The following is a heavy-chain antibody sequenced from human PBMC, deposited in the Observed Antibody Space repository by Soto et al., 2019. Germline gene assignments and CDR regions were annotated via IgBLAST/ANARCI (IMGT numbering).Heavy chain of an antibody. D-gene: IGHD5-12*01. CDR3: ARDRRGGYDYYYYGMDV. CDR1: GYTFTSYG. V-gene: IGHV1-18*01. CDR2: ISAYNGNT. J-gene: IGHJ6*02. Sequence: QVQLVQSGAEVKKPGASVKVSCKASGYTFTSYGFSWVRQAPGQGLEWMGWISAYNGNTNYAQKLQGRVTMTTDTSTSTAYMELRSLRSDDTAVYYCARDRRGGYDYYYYGMDVWGQGTTVTVSS.